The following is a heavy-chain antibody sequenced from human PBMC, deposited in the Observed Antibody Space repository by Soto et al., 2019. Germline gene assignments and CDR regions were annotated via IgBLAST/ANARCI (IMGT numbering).Heavy chain of an antibody. CDR2: IGVGGGDR. J-gene: IGHJ4*02. Sequence: EVQLLESGGGLVQPGGSLRLSCAASGFTFSSYAMSWVRQAPGKGLEWVSIIGVGGGDRYYPESVKGPFTISRDNSRDTLYLEMNSLRDEDTAVYYCARVRFGELVWGQGTLVTVSS. CDR1: GFTFSSYA. D-gene: IGHD3-10*01. CDR3: ARVRFGELV. V-gene: IGHV3-23*01.